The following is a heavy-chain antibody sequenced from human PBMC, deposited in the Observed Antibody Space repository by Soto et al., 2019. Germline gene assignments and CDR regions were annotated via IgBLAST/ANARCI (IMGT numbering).Heavy chain of an antibody. CDR2: IKSKTHGETT. J-gene: IGHJ4*02. Sequence: LRLSYEASVFTFSNYWMNWVRQAPGKGLEWVGRIKSKTHGETTDYAAPVTGRFTISRDDSRNTLYLQMDSLKTEDTAVYYCISYYYGWGQGALVTVSS. D-gene: IGHD3-16*01. V-gene: IGHV3-15*07. CDR3: ISYYYG. CDR1: VFTFSNYW.